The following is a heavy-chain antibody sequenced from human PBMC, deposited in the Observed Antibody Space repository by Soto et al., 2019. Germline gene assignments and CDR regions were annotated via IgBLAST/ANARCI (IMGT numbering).Heavy chain of an antibody. CDR1: GYTFTSYG. CDR3: ARDTAPSDA. J-gene: IGHJ6*02. CDR2: ISAYNGNT. V-gene: IGHV1-18*01. D-gene: IGHD2-21*02. Sequence: ASVNVSCKASGYTFTSYGISWVRQAPGQGLEWMRWISAYNGNTNYAQKLQGRVTITRDTSASTAYMELSSLRSEDTAVYYCARDTAPSDAWGQGTTVTVSS.